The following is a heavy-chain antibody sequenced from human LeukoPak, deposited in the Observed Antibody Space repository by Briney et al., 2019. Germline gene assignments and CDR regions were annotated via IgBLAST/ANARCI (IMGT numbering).Heavy chain of an antibody. Sequence: PGGSLRLSCAASGFTFNSYGMHWVRQAPGKGLEWVAFIRYDGNKKYYADSVKGRFTISRDNSKNTLSLQMNSLRAEDTAVYYCAKGSYYNILTGFSSRLPPDYWGQGTLVTVSS. D-gene: IGHD3-9*01. CDR2: IRYDGNKK. CDR1: GFTFNSYG. V-gene: IGHV3-30*02. CDR3: AKGSYYNILTGFSSRLPPDY. J-gene: IGHJ4*02.